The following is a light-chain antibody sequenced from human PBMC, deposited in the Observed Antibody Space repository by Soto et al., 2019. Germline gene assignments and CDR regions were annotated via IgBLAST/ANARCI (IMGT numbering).Light chain of an antibody. V-gene: IGLV1-44*01. J-gene: IGLJ2*01. Sequence: QPVLTQPPSVSATPGQGVTLSCSGGDSNIGSTAVNWYQQVPGTAPKLLIYSSNQRPSGVPDRISCSKSGTSASRAISGLQSEDEADYYCAALDDDLHVLLFGGGTTLTVL. CDR2: SSN. CDR1: DSNIGSTA. CDR3: AALDDDLHVLL.